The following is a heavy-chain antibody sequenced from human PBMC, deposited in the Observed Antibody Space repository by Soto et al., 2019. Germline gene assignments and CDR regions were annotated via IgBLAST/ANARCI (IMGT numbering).Heavy chain of an antibody. CDR1: GFTFSSYA. V-gene: IGHV3-30-3*01. CDR2: ISYDGSNK. CDR3: ARPFEYSSSSDLGSASV. D-gene: IGHD6-6*01. J-gene: IGHJ4*02. Sequence: QVQLVESGGGVVQPGRSLRLSCAASGFTFSSYAMHWVRQAPGKGLEWVAVISYDGSNKYYADSVKGRFTISRDNSKNTLYLQMNSLRAEDTAVYYCARPFEYSSSSDLGSASVWGQGTLVTVSS.